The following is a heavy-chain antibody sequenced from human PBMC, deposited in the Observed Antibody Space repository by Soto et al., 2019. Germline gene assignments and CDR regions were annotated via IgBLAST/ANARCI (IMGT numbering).Heavy chain of an antibody. CDR1: GDRVSTNSAT. J-gene: IGHJ5*01. V-gene: IGHV6-1*01. D-gene: IGHD2-8*01. Sequence: PSRTLSLTCAISGDRVSTNSATWDWFRQSQSRGLEWLGRTYYRYKWYNDYAVSVKGRITINPDTSNNQLSLQLNSVTPDDTAVYYCARLIGNSWLDSWGQGTLVTVSS. CDR3: ARLIGNSWLDS. CDR2: TYYRYKWYN.